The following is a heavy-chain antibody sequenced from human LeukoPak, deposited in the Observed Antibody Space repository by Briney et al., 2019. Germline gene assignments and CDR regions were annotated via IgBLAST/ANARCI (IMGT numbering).Heavy chain of an antibody. Sequence: SENLSFTCTVSGGSISSYYWSWIRQPPGKGLEWIGYIYYSGSTNCNPSLKSRVTISVDTSKNPFSLKLSSVTAADTAVYYCARSDASGHDYWGQGTLVTVSS. CDR2: IYYSGST. CDR3: ARSDASGHDY. D-gene: IGHD6-19*01. J-gene: IGHJ4*02. V-gene: IGHV4-59*01. CDR1: GGSISSYY.